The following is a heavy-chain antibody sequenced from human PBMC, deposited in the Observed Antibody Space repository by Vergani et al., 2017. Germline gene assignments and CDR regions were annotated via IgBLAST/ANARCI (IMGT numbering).Heavy chain of an antibody. V-gene: IGHV1-69*01. Sequence: QVQLVQSGAEVKKPGSSVKVSCKASGGTFSTYAISWVRQAPGQGLEWMGGIIPIFNTTNYAQKFQGRVTITADESTSTAYMELSSLRSEDTAVYYCATANCSGGSCQPFTFGYWGQGTLVTVSS. CDR3: ATANCSGGSCQPFTFGY. CDR2: IIPIFNTT. CDR1: GGTFSTYA. J-gene: IGHJ4*02. D-gene: IGHD2-15*01.